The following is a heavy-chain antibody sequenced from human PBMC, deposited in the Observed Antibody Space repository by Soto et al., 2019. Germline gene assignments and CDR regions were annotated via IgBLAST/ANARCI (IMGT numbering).Heavy chain of an antibody. CDR1: GGSFNSDGYY. CDR2: IYSSVTT. V-gene: IGHV4-31*03. CDR3: ASLRLGEPFGGEGHYGMDV. Sequence: SETLSLTCTVSGGSFNSDGYYWSGIRQHPEKGLEWIGYIYSSVTTNDNPSLRSRISISMDTSKNQFSLGLSSVTAADTAVYYCASLRLGEPFGGEGHYGMDVWGQGTKVTVSS. J-gene: IGHJ6*02. D-gene: IGHD3-16*01.